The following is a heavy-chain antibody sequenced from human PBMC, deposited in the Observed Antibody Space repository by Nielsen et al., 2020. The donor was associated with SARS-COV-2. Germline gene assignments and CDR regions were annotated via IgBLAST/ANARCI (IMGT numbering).Heavy chain of an antibody. CDR3: ARDSSGTYRRVDY. D-gene: IGHD3-22*01. CDR1: GGTFGSHG. CDR2: ILPIFGAT. J-gene: IGHJ4*02. V-gene: IGHV1-69*05. Sequence: AVKVSCKASGGTFGSHGVTWVRQAPGQGLEWMGGILPIFGATNYAQQFQGRVTMTRDTSTSTVYIELSSLRSDDTAVYYCARDSSGTYRRVDYWGQGTLVTVSS.